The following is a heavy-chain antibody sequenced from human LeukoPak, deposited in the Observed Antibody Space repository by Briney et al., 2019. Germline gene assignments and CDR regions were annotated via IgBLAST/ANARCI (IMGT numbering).Heavy chain of an antibody. CDR2: IYYSGST. Sequence: PSETLSLTCTLSGGSISSSSYYWGWIRPPPGKGLEWVGSIYYSGSTYYNPSLKSRVTISVDTSKNQFSLRLSSVTAADTAVYYCARPMVRAGFDPWGQGTLVCVSS. CDR3: ARPMVRAGFDP. J-gene: IGHJ5*02. CDR1: GGSISSSSYY. V-gene: IGHV4-39*01. D-gene: IGHD3-10*01.